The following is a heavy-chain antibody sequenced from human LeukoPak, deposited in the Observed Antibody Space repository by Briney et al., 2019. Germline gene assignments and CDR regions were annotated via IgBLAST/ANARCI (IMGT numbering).Heavy chain of an antibody. CDR1: GGSFSGYY. Sequence: SETLSLTCAVYGGSFSGYYWSWIRQPPRKGLEWIGEINHSGSTNYNPSLKSRVTISVDTSKNQFSLKLSSVTAADTAVYYCARALFYYGSGRTFDYWGQGTLVTVSS. J-gene: IGHJ4*02. V-gene: IGHV4-34*01. CDR3: ARALFYYGSGRTFDY. CDR2: INHSGST. D-gene: IGHD3-10*01.